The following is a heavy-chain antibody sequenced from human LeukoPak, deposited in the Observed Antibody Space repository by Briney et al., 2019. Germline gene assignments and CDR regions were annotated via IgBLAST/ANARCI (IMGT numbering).Heavy chain of an antibody. Sequence: SETLSLTCAVYGGSFSAYYWSWIRQPPGEGLEWIVEINHSGSTNYNPSLKSRVTISIDTSKNQFSLEMSSVTAADTAVYYCARGRGARSSRWYNWFDPWGQGTLVTVSS. D-gene: IGHD6-13*01. J-gene: IGHJ5*02. CDR2: INHSGST. V-gene: IGHV4-34*01. CDR3: ARGRGARSSRWYNWFDP. CDR1: GGSFSAYY.